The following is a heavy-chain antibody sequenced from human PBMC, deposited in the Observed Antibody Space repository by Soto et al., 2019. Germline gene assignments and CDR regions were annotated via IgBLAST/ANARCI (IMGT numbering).Heavy chain of an antibody. J-gene: IGHJ6*02. Sequence: SVKVSCKASGGTFSSYAISWVRQAPGQGLEWMGGIIPIFGTANYAQKFQGRVTITADESTSTAYMELSSLRSEDTAVYYCAIPSVAGGVDYYYGMDVWGQGTTVTVSS. CDR3: AIPSVAGGVDYYYGMDV. CDR1: GGTFSSYA. D-gene: IGHD6-19*01. CDR2: IIPIFGTA. V-gene: IGHV1-69*13.